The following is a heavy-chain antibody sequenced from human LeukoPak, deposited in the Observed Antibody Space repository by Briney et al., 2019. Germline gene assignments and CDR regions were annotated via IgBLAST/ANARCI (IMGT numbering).Heavy chain of an antibody. V-gene: IGHV4-31*03. J-gene: IGHJ4*02. CDR2: IYYSGST. Sequence: PSETLSLTCTVSGGSISSGGYYWSWIRQHPGKGLEWIGYIYYSGSTYYNPSLKSRVTISVDTSKNQFSLKLSSVTAADTAVYYCAVRGDSPYFDYWGQGTLVTVSS. CDR1: GGSISSGGYY. D-gene: IGHD3-16*01. CDR3: AVRGDSPYFDY.